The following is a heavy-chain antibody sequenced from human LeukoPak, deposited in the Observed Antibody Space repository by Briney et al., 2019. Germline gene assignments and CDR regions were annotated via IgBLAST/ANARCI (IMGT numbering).Heavy chain of an antibody. CDR1: GYSFTSYW. CDR2: IYPGDSDT. D-gene: IGHD2-2*01. CDR3: ARGRGVVVVPAAIDFIAAKPYDY. Sequence: GKSLKISCKGSGYSFTSYWVGWVRQMPGKGLEWMGIIYPGDSDTRYSPSFQGQVTISADKSISTAYLQWSSLKASDTAMYYCARGRGVVVVPAAIDFIAAKPYDYWGQGTLVTVSS. V-gene: IGHV5-51*01. J-gene: IGHJ4*02.